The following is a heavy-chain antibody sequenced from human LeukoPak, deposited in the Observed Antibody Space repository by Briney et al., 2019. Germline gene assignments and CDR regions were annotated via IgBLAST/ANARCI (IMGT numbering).Heavy chain of an antibody. J-gene: IGHJ4*02. CDR3: ARDPKGYGDPYFDY. D-gene: IGHD4-17*01. V-gene: IGHV3-30-3*01. CDR1: GFTFSSYA. Sequence: GGSLRLSCAASGFTFSSYAMHWVRQAPGKGLEWAAVISYDGSNKYYADSVRGRFTISRDNSKNTLYLQMNSLRAEDTAVYYCARDPKGYGDPYFDYRGQGTLVTVSS. CDR2: ISYDGSNK.